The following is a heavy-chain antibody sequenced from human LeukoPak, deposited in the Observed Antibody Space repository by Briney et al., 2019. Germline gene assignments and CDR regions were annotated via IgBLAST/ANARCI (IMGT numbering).Heavy chain of an antibody. Sequence: GGSLRLSCAASGFTFSSYGMHWVRQAPGKGLEWVAVISYDGSNKYYADSVKGRFTISRDNSKNTLYLQMNSLRAEDTAVYYCARNTISGVVIIRPSFDYWGQGTLVTVSS. CDR2: ISYDGSNK. V-gene: IGHV3-30*03. CDR1: GFTFSSYG. CDR3: ARNTISGVVIIRPSFDY. D-gene: IGHD3-3*01. J-gene: IGHJ4*02.